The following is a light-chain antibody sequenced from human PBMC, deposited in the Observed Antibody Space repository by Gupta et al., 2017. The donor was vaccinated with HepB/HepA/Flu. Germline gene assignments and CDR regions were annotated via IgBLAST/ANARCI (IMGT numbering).Light chain of an antibody. CDR2: GKN. CDR1: SLRTYY. Sequence: SSVLTQDPAVSVALGQTVRITCQGVSLRTYYASWYQQRPGQAPVLVIYGKNNRPSGIPDRFSGSSSGATVSLTITGAQAEDEADYYCNSRDSSGDRVVFGGGTKLTVL. J-gene: IGLJ2*01. V-gene: IGLV3-19*01. CDR3: NSRDSSGDRVV.